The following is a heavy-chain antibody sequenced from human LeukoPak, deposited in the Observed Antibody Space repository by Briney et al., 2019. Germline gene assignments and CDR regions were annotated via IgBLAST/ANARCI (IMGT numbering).Heavy chain of an antibody. V-gene: IGHV1-69*04. Sequence: GASVKVSCKASGGTFSSYAISWVRQAPGQGLEWMGRIILILGIANYAQKFQGRVTITADKSTGTAYMELSSLRSEDTAVYYCARSPMVRGVIMYGMDVWGQGTTVTVSS. CDR2: IILILGIA. CDR1: GGTFSSYA. CDR3: ARSPMVRGVIMYGMDV. D-gene: IGHD3-10*01. J-gene: IGHJ6*02.